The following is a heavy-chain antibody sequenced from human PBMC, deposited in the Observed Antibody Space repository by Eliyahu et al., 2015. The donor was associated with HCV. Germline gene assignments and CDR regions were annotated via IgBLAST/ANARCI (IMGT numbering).Heavy chain of an antibody. CDR3: ARENIISVGGFDI. CDR2: IKGDASET. V-gene: IGHV3-7*01. CDR1: GCTFRNYY. J-gene: IGHJ3*02. Sequence: EVQLVESGGRLVQPGGSLRLSCAAXGCTFRNYYMNWVRQAPGKGLEWVANIKGDASETFYEDSVRGRFIISRDNDENSVYLQIESLRAEDTAIYYCARENIISVGGFDIWGQGTMVTVSS. D-gene: IGHD1-26*01.